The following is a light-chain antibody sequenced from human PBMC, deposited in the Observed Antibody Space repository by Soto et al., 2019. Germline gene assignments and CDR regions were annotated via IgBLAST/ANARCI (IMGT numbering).Light chain of an antibody. V-gene: IGKV3-11*01. CDR1: QTVGNIY. CDR3: QQRSNWPPTWT. CDR2: DAS. Sequence: EIVLTQSPANLSLSPGERATLSCRASQTVGNIYLGWYQQKPGQAPRLLIYDASNRATGIPARFSGSGSGTDFTLTISSLEPEDFAVYYCQQRSNWPPTWTFGQGTKVDIK. J-gene: IGKJ1*01.